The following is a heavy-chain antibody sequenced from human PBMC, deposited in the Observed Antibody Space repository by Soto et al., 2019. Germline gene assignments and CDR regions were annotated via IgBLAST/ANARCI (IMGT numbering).Heavy chain of an antibody. V-gene: IGHV5-51*01. CDR1: GYTFNTYW. Sequence: PGESLKISCKGSGYTFNTYWIGWVRQMPGKGLEWMGIIYPSDSDIRYSPSSQGKVTISADKSISTAYLQWSSLKASDTATYYCARHFGLGILVAGMFVDVWGQGTTVTVSS. J-gene: IGHJ6*02. CDR2: IYPSDSDI. D-gene: IGHD6-19*01. CDR3: ARHFGLGILVAGMFVDV.